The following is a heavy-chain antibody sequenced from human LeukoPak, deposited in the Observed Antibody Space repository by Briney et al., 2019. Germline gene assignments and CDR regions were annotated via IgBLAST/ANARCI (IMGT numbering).Heavy chain of an antibody. D-gene: IGHD6-6*01. CDR3: AESSIAARPRGEFDY. CDR2: IYYSGST. J-gene: IGHJ4*02. CDR1: GGSISSYY. V-gene: IGHV4-59*04. Sequence: SETLSLTCTVSGGSISSYYWSWIRQPPGKGLEWIGYIYYSGSTYYNPSLKSRVTISVDTSKNQFSLKLSSVTAADTAVYYCAESSIAARPRGEFDYWGQGTLVTVSS.